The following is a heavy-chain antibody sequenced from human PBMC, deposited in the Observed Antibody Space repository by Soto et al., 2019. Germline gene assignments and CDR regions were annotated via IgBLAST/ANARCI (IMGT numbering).Heavy chain of an antibody. CDR2: IKSDGSRT. J-gene: IGHJ6*03. CDR1: GFTFSGSW. V-gene: IGHV3-74*01. D-gene: IGHD3-10*01. Sequence: PGGSLRLSCAGSGFTFSGSWMHWVRQAPGKGLVWVSRIKSDGSRTDYADSVKGRLTISRDNAKNTLYLQMYSLRAEDTAVYYCAATVRGVNYYYMDVWGKGTTVTVSS. CDR3: AATVRGVNYYYMDV.